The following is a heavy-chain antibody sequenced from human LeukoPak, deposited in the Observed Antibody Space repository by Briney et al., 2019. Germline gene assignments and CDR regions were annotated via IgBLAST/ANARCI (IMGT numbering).Heavy chain of an antibody. CDR3: HFKYCSSSTCFYYFDY. CDR1: GGSLSSSRHY. V-gene: IGHV4-39*01. J-gene: IGHJ4*02. D-gene: IGHD2-2*01. Sequence: SETLSLTCTVSGGSLSSSRHYWGWVRQPPGKGLEWIGSIYYSGITYYNPSLRSRVTISVDTSKNQFSLKLSSVTATDTAVYYCHFKYCSSSTCFYYFDYWGQGTLVTVSS. CDR2: IYYSGIT.